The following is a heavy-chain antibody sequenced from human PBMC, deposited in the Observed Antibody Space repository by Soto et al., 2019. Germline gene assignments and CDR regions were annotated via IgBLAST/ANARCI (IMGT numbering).Heavy chain of an antibody. CDR2: IDSSGGT. V-gene: IGHV4-59*08. Sequence: QVQLQESGPGLVKPSETLSLTCTVSDDSSSSYKWSWIRQPPGRRLESIGYIDSSGGTSYNPSLRSRVTIPVDTSTKQFSLKLSSVTAADTAVYYCVRQGFGRLHGLVDVWGQGTTVTVSS. CDR1: DDSSSSYK. D-gene: IGHD3-10*01. J-gene: IGHJ6*02. CDR3: VRQGFGRLHGLVDV.